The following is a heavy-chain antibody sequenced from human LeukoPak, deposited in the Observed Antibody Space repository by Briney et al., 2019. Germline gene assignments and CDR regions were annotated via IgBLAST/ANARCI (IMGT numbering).Heavy chain of an antibody. V-gene: IGHV1-3*01. J-gene: IGHJ3*02. CDR1: GYTFTSYA. CDR3: ARDGYVWGPLRAFDI. CDR2: INAGNGNT. Sequence: ASVKVSCKASGYTFTSYAMHWVRQAPGQRLEWMGWINAGNGNTKYSQKFQGRVTITRDTSASTAYMELSSLRSEDTAVYYCARDGYVWGPLRAFDIWGQGTMVTVSS. D-gene: IGHD3-16*01.